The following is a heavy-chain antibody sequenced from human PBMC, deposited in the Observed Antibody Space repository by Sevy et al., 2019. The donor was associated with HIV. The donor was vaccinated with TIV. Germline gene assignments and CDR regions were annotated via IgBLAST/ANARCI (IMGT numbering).Heavy chain of an antibody. J-gene: IGHJ6*02. CDR2: ISGSGGST. D-gene: IGHD3-22*01. V-gene: IGHV3-23*01. CDR1: GFTFSSYA. CDR3: AKDLEVYYYDSSGYPPPYYYYYGMDV. Sequence: GGSLRLSCAASGFTFSSYAMSWVRQAPGKGLEWVSAISGSGGSTYYADSVKGRFTISRDNSKNTLYLQMNSLRAEDTAVYYCAKDLEVYYYDSSGYPPPYYYYYGMDVWGQGTTVTVSS.